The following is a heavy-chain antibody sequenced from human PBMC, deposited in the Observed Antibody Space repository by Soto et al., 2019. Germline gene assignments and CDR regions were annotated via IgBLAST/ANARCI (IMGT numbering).Heavy chain of an antibody. J-gene: IGHJ6*02. CDR2: IIPIFGTA. Sequence: SVKVSCKASGGTFSSYAISWVRQAPGQGLEWMGGIIPIFGTANYAQKFQGRVTITADESTSTAYMGLSSLRSEDTAVYYCAREYEQLEDYYYGMDVWGQGTTVTVSS. CDR3: AREYEQLEDYYYGMDV. D-gene: IGHD6-6*01. V-gene: IGHV1-69*13. CDR1: GGTFSSYA.